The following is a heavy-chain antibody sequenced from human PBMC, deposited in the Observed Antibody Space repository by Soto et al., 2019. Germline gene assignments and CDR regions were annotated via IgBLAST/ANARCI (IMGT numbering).Heavy chain of an antibody. D-gene: IGHD6-19*01. CDR2: IFHGGST. J-gene: IGHJ6*02. Sequence: QVQLQESGPGLVKPSGTLSLTCVVSGDSISSSNWWSWVRQAPGKGLEWIGEIFHGGSTNYKPSLKSRVTISLDKSKNQFSLKMNSVTAADTAVYFCARLPQVAGFLNSLYGMDVWGQGTTVTVSS. CDR3: ARLPQVAGFLNSLYGMDV. CDR1: GDSISSSNW. V-gene: IGHV4-4*02.